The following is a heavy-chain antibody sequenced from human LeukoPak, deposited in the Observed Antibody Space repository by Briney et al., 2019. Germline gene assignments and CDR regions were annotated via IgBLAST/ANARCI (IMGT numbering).Heavy chain of an antibody. V-gene: IGHV4-38-2*01. CDR3: ARPVGHCSSTSCANWFDP. CDR2: IYHSGST. CDR1: GYSISSGYY. J-gene: IGHJ5*02. D-gene: IGHD2-2*01. Sequence: SETLSLTCAVSGYSISSGYYWGWIRQPPGKGLEWIGSIYHSGSTYYNPSLKSRVTISVDTSKNQFSLKLSSVTAADTAVYYCARPVGHCSSTSCANWFDPRGQGTLVTVSS.